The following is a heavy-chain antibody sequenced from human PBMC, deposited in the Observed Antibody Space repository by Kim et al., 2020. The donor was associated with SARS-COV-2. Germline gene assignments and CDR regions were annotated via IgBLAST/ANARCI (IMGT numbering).Heavy chain of an antibody. V-gene: IGHV5-51*01. CDR2: IYPGDSDT. CDR1: GYSFTSYW. Sequence: GESLKISCKGSGYSFTSYWIGWVRQMPGKGLEWMGIIYPGDSDTRYSPSFQGQVTISADKSISTAYLQWSSLKASDTAMYYCARRRGVLWFGEGGWFDPWGQGTLVTVSS. CDR3: ARRRGVLWFGEGGWFDP. D-gene: IGHD3-10*01. J-gene: IGHJ5*02.